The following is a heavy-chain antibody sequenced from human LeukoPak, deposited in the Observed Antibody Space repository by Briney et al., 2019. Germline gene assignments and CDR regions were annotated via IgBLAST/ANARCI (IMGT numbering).Heavy chain of an antibody. CDR2: IYYSGSA. J-gene: IGHJ5*02. V-gene: IGHV4-61*01. CDR1: GGSVSSGSYY. CDR3: ARGFGDWGLSWFDP. D-gene: IGHD3-10*01. Sequence: SETLSLTCTVSGGSVSSGSYYWSWIRQPPGEGLEWIGYIYYSGSAKYNPSLKSRVTISVDTSKNQFSLKLTSVTAADTAVYYCARGFGDWGLSWFDPWGQGTLVTVSP.